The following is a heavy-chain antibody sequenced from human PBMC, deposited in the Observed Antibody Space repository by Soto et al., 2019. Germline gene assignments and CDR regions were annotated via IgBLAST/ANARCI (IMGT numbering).Heavy chain of an antibody. CDR3: ARPRGYSAYYFDY. CDR1: GFTFSSYG. J-gene: IGHJ4*02. V-gene: IGHV3-33*01. CDR2: IWYDGSNK. Sequence: PGGSLRLSCAASGFTFSSYGMHWVRQAPGKGLEWVAVIWYDGSNKYYADSVKGRFTISRDNSKNTLYLQMNSLRAEDTAVYYCARPRGYSAYYFDYWGQGTLVTVSS. D-gene: IGHD5-12*01.